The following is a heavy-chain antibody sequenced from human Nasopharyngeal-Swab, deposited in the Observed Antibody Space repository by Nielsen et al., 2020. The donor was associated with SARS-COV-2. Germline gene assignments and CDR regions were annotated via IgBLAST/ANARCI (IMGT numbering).Heavy chain of an antibody. J-gene: IGHJ4*02. CDR1: GGSFSGYY. Sequence: GSLRLSCAVYGGSFSGYYWSWIRQPPGKGLEWIGEINHSGSTNYNPSLKSRVTISVDTSKNQFSLKLSSVTAADTAVYYCARHLSWWLVTSYYFDYWGQGTLVTVSS. CDR2: INHSGST. V-gene: IGHV4-34*01. D-gene: IGHD6-19*01. CDR3: ARHLSWWLVTSYYFDY.